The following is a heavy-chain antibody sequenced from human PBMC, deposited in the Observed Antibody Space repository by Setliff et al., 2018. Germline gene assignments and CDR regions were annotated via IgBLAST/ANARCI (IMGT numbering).Heavy chain of an antibody. CDR1: GGTLRDYA. D-gene: IGHD6-19*01. V-gene: IGHV1-69*13. J-gene: IGHJ6*03. CDR3: ARGPSGWSSATSRYYFYMDV. Sequence: SVKVSCKASGGTLRDYAISWVRQAPGQGLEWMGGIIPIRGAADYAQKFQGKVIITADGSTSTAYMELTSLRSDDAAVYYCARGPSGWSSATSRYYFYMDVWGKGTTVTVSS. CDR2: IIPIRGAA.